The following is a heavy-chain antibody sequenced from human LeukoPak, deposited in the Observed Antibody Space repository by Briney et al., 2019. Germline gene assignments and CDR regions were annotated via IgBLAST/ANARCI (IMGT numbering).Heavy chain of an antibody. J-gene: IGHJ4*02. CDR2: MNPNSGST. CDR3: ATELRHQDY. V-gene: IGHV1-8*01. D-gene: IGHD1-1*01. CDR1: GYAFTSYD. Sequence: ASVKVSCKDSGYAFTSYDINWVRQATGQGLEWMGYMNPNSGSTDSAQKFQGRVTMTRDTSTSTAYMELSSLRSEDTAVYYCATELRHQDYWGQGTLVTVSS.